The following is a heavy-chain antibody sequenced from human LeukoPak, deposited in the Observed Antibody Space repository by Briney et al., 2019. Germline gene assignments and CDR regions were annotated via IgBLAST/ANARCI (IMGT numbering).Heavy chain of an antibody. V-gene: IGHV3-9*01. Sequence: PGGSPRLSCAASGFTFDDHAMHWVRQAPGKGLEWVAGISWNSGIIDYADSVKGRFTISRDNAKSSLYLQMNSLRPEDTAFYYCTKDRLFLHDALDIWGQGTMVTVSS. CDR1: GFTFDDHA. CDR2: ISWNSGII. CDR3: TKDRLFLHDALDI. J-gene: IGHJ3*02. D-gene: IGHD2-21*01.